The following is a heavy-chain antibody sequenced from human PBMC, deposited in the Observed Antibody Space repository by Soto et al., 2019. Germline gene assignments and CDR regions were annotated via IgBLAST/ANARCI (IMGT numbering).Heavy chain of an antibody. Sequence: QVQLVQSGAEVKKPGSSVKVSCRASGGTFSSSAINWVRQAPGQGLEWMGEINPVFVTANYAQKFQGRVTINADASTSTAYMELSSLRSDDTAVYYCASDGYNLTPENLHFDIWGQGTMVTVSS. V-gene: IGHV1-69*01. CDR3: ASDGYNLTPENLHFDI. D-gene: IGHD5-12*01. CDR2: INPVFVTA. J-gene: IGHJ3*02. CDR1: GGTFSSSA.